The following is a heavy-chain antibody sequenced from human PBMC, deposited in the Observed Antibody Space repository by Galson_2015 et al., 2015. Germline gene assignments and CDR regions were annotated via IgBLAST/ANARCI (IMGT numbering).Heavy chain of an antibody. J-gene: IGHJ4*02. CDR2: INPNSGGT. Sequence: SVKVSCKASGYTFTGYYMHWVRQAPGQGLEWMGWINPNSGGTNYAQKFQGWVTMTRDTSISTAYMELSRLRSDDTAVYYCARGLYGDYSGYYFDYWGQGTLVTVSS. D-gene: IGHD4-17*01. V-gene: IGHV1-2*04. CDR3: ARGLYGDYSGYYFDY. CDR1: GYTFTGYY.